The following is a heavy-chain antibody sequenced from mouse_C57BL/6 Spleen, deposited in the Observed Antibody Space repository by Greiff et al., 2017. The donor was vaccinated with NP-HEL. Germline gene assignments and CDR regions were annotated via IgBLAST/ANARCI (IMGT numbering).Heavy chain of an antibody. J-gene: IGHJ3*01. Sequence: EVKLMESGPELVKPGASVKISCKASGYSFTDYNMNWVKQSNGKSLEWIGVINPNYGTTSYNQKFKGKATLTVDQSSSTAYMQLNSLTSEDSAVYYCARGDGYDAWFAYWGQGTLVTVSA. D-gene: IGHD2-2*01. V-gene: IGHV1-39*01. CDR2: INPNYGTT. CDR1: GYSFTDYN. CDR3: ARGDGYDAWFAY.